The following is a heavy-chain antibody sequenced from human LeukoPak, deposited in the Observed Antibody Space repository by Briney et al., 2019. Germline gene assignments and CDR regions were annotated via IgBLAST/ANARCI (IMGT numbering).Heavy chain of an antibody. Sequence: GGSLRLSCEGSGFTFSDHWMSWVRQAPGKGLEWVANISPDGSATFYVDSVKGRFTISRDNGKNSLYLQMFSLRAEDTAVYYCVRSIDYWGQGTLVTLSS. V-gene: IGHV3-7*01. CDR2: ISPDGSAT. CDR1: GFTFSDHW. J-gene: IGHJ4*02. CDR3: VRSIDY.